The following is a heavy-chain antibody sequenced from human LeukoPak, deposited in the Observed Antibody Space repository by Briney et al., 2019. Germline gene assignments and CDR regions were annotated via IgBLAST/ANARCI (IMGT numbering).Heavy chain of an antibody. D-gene: IGHD3-9*01. V-gene: IGHV1-8*01. CDR1: GYTFTSYD. J-gene: IGHJ4*02. Sequence: ASVKVSCKASGYTFTSYDIHWVRQATGQGLEWMGRMNPNRGDTDYAQKFQGRVTMTRDTSISTAYMELSSLRSEDTALYYCAVGLYYDILTGYYNGDYWGQGTLVTVSS. CDR2: MNPNRGDT. CDR3: AVGLYYDILTGYYNGDY.